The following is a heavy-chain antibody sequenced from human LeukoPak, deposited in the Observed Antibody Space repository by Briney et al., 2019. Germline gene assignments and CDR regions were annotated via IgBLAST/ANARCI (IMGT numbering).Heavy chain of an antibody. J-gene: IGHJ4*02. Sequence: GASVKVSCKASGYTFNGYYMHWVRQAPGQGLEWMGWINPKSGGTKYAQKFQGRVTMTRDTSISTAYMEVSRLRSDDTAVYYCAREGSIAATGDSDYWGQGTLVTVSS. CDR1: GYTFNGYY. V-gene: IGHV1-2*02. CDR3: AREGSIAATGDSDY. CDR2: INPKSGGT. D-gene: IGHD6-13*01.